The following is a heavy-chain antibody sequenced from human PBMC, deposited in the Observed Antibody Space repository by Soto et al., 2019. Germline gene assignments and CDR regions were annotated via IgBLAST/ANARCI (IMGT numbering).Heavy chain of an antibody. J-gene: IGHJ6*03. V-gene: IGHV3-23*01. D-gene: IGHD4-17*01. CDR2: ISGSGAST. Sequence: PGGSLRLSCAASGFTFSNYAMSWVRQAPGKGLEWVSAISGSGASTYYADSVKGRFTISRDNSKSTLYLQMNSLRAEDTAVYYCAKRAETTAGYYSYYMDVWGKGTTVTVSS. CDR1: GFTFSNYA. CDR3: AKRAETTAGYYSYYMDV.